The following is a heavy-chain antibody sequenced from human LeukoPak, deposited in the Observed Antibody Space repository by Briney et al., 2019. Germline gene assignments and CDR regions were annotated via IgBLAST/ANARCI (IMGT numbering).Heavy chain of an antibody. J-gene: IGHJ4*02. CDR3: ARDRSGYALGYFDY. D-gene: IGHD3-3*01. CDR2: DGSKK. CDR1: GSTFSSYA. Sequence: GGSLRLSCAASGSTFSSYAIHWGRQAPGKGLEWVAYDGSKKYYADSVKGRFTISRDSSKNTLYLQMNSLRVEDTAVYYCARDRSGYALGYFDYWGQGTLVTVSS. V-gene: IGHV3-30*04.